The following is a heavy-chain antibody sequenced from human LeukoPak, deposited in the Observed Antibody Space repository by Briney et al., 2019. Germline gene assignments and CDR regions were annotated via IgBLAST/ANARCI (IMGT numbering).Heavy chain of an antibody. Sequence: GASVKVSCKASGYTFSSYDINWVRQATGQGLEWMGWMNPNSANTGYAQKFQGRVTMTRDTSTSTAYMELSSLTSEDTAVYYCARDGANAFDFWGQGTMVTVSS. CDR1: GYTFSSYD. CDR2: MNPNSANT. V-gene: IGHV1-8*01. J-gene: IGHJ3*01. CDR3: ARDGANAFDF. D-gene: IGHD3-16*01.